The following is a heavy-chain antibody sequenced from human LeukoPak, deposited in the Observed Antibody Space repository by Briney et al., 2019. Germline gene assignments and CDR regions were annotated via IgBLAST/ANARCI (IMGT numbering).Heavy chain of an antibody. CDR1: GYTFTGYY. V-gene: IGHV1-2*02. CDR2: INPNSGGT. D-gene: IGHD3-10*01. Sequence: ASVKVSCKASGYTFTGYYMHWVRQAPGQGLEWMGWINPNSGGTNYAQKFQVRVTMTRDTSISTAYMELSRLRSDDTAVYYCARDGSGSYDPNWFDPWGQGTLVTVSS. CDR3: ARDGSGSYDPNWFDP. J-gene: IGHJ5*02.